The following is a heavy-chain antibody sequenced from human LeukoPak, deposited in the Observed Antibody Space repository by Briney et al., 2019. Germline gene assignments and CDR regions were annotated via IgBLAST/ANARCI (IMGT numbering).Heavy chain of an antibody. CDR3: AREGTNYYGSSGYHRSFDY. CDR1: GASISSYY. D-gene: IGHD3-22*01. V-gene: IGHV4-4*07. Sequence: WETLSLTCGVSGASISSYYWSWIRQPAGKGLEWIGRIDISGSTNYNPSLMSRVTISVDKSKNQFSLKLSSVTAADTAVYYCAREGTNYYGSSGYHRSFDYWGQGTLVTVSS. CDR2: IDISGST. J-gene: IGHJ4*02.